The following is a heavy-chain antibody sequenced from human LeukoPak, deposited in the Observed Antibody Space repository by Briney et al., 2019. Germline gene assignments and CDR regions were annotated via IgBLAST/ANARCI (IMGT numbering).Heavy chain of an antibody. CDR3: ARSDLYGDYPPGKY. CDR2: IHHTGST. Sequence: SETLSLTCAVSRGSISSTYWWSWVRQPPGEGLEWIGEIHHTGSTNYNPSLKSRLTISIDKSKNQFSLRLNSVTAADTAVYYCARSDLYGDYPPGKYWGQGTLVTVSS. CDR1: RGSISSTYW. D-gene: IGHD4-17*01. V-gene: IGHV4-4*02. J-gene: IGHJ4*02.